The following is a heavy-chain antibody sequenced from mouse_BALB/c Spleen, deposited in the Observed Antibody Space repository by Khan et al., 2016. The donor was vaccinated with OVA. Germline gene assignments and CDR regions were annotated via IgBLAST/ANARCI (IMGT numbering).Heavy chain of an antibody. V-gene: IGHV1-7*01. Sequence: VQLQESGAELAKPGASVKMSCKASGYTFTSYWMHWIKQRPGQGLEWIGYINPTSGYTDYNQKFKDKATLTADKSSSTALMQRSSLTSDDSAVYYCARDRVDYWGKGTALTVSS. J-gene: IGHJ2*01. CDR1: GYTFTSYW. CDR2: INPTSGYT. CDR3: ARDRVDY.